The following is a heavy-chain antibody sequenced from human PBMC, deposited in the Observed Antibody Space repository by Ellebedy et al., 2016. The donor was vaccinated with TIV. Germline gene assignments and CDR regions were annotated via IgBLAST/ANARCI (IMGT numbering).Heavy chain of an antibody. J-gene: IGHJ5*02. CDR2: IYQDGSVQ. CDR3: ARRGSYGDYAAQINSWFDT. CDR1: GFSFRSYW. V-gene: IGHV3-7*01. D-gene: IGHD4-17*01. Sequence: GESLKISCAASGFSFRSYWMTWVRQAPGKGLQWVANIYQDGSVQYYVDSVKGRFTISRGNADNSLFLQMNSLRAEDTAVYYCARRGSYGDYAAQINSWFDTWGRGTLVAVSS.